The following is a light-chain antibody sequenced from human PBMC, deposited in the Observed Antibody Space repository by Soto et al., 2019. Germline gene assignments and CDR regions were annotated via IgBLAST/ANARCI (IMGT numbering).Light chain of an antibody. V-gene: IGKV3-20*01. Sequence: EIVLTQSPGTLSLSPGERATLSCRASQSVSSSYLAWYQQKPGQAPRLLIYGASSRATGIPDRFSGSGSGTDFTLTICSLEPEDFAVYYSQQYSSSPGTFGQGTKVEIK. CDR1: QSVSSSY. J-gene: IGKJ1*01. CDR2: GAS. CDR3: QQYSSSPGT.